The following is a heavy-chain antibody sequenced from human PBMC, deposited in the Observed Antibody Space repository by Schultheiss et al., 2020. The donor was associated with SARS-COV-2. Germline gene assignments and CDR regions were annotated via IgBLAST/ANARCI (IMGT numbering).Heavy chain of an antibody. V-gene: IGHV4-34*01. D-gene: IGHD6-13*01. Sequence: SETLSLTCAVYGGSFSGYYWSWIRQPPGKGLEWIGEINHSGSTNYNPSLKSRVTMSVDTSKNQFSLKLSSVTAADTAVYYCARPGNSSSWYSTDAFDIWGQGTMVTVSS. CDR2: INHSGST. CDR3: ARPGNSSSWYSTDAFDI. CDR1: GGSFSGYY. J-gene: IGHJ3*02.